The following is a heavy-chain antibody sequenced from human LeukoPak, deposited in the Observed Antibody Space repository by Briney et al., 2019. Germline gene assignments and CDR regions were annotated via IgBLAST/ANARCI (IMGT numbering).Heavy chain of an antibody. V-gene: IGHV3-9*01. D-gene: IGHD6-6*01. CDR1: GFTFDDYA. CDR3: AKSPIAARQGWFDP. Sequence: GGSLRLSCAASGFTFDDYAMHWVRQAPGKGLEWVSGISWNSGSIGYADSVKGRFTISRDNAKNSLYLQMNSLRAEDTALYYCAKSPIAARQGWFDPWGQGTLVTVSS. CDR2: ISWNSGSI. J-gene: IGHJ5*02.